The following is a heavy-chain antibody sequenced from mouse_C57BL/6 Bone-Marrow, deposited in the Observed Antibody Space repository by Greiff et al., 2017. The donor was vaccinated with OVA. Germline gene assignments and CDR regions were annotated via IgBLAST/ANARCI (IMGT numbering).Heavy chain of an antibody. CDR3: ARENYGSSYYAMDY. CDR2: ISYDGSN. Sequence: EVKLQESGPGLVKPSQSLSLTCSVTGYSITSGYYWNWIRQFPGNKLEWMGYISYDGSNNYNPSLKNRISITRDTSKNQFFLKLNSVTTEDTATYYCARENYGSSYYAMDYWGQGTSVTVSS. V-gene: IGHV3-6*01. D-gene: IGHD1-1*01. CDR1: GYSITSGYY. J-gene: IGHJ4*01.